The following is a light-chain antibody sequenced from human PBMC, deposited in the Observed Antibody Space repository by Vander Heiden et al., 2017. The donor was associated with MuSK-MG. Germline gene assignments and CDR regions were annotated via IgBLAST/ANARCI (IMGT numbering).Light chain of an antibody. Sequence: SSELTQDPAVSVALGQTVRITCQGDSLRSYYASWYQQKPGQAPVLVIYGKNNRPSGIPDRFSCSSSGNTASLTITGAQAEDEADYYCNSRDSSGNHPWVFGGGTKLTVL. CDR3: NSRDSSGNHPWV. CDR1: SLRSYY. CDR2: GKN. V-gene: IGLV3-19*01. J-gene: IGLJ3*02.